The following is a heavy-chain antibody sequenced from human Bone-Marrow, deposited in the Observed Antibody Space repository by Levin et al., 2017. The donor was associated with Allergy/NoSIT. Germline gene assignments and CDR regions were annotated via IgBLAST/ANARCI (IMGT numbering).Heavy chain of an antibody. J-gene: IGHJ4*02. CDR1: GFDISNYA. CDR2: TSYNGRTS. D-gene: IGHD5-18*01. Sequence: GESLKISCAASGFDISNYALHWVRQAPGKGLEWVAATSYNGRTSFYGDSVTGRFAISRDNSKNMLFLQMTSLRADDTAVYYCARDGGGYSFAYYFDLWGQGTLVTVSS. V-gene: IGHV3-30*09. CDR3: ARDGGGYSFAYYFDL.